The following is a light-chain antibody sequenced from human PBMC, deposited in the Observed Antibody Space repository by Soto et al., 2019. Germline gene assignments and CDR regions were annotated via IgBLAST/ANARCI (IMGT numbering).Light chain of an antibody. V-gene: IGKV1-27*01. J-gene: IGKJ2*02. CDR1: QGISDY. CDR2: AAV. Sequence: DIQMTQSPSSLSASVGDRVTITCRASQGISDYLAWYQQKPGKVPVLLIHAAVNLQSGVPSRFSGSRSGTDFHLTISSLQPEDVATYYCQQYRKAPCTFGQGTKLEIK. CDR3: QQYRKAPCT.